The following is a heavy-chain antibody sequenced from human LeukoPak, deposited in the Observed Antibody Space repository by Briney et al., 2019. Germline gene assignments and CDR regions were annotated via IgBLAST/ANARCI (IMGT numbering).Heavy chain of an antibody. Sequence: GGSLRLSCAASGFTFSRYWMTWVRQAPGKGLEWVANIKQDGSEKYYVDSVRGRFTISRDNAKNSVYLQVNSLRAEDTAVYYCVRDTGGSGSYPDYWGQGTLVTVSS. CDR3: VRDTGGSGSYPDY. V-gene: IGHV3-7*01. J-gene: IGHJ4*02. CDR2: IKQDGSEK. CDR1: GFTFSRYW. D-gene: IGHD1-26*01.